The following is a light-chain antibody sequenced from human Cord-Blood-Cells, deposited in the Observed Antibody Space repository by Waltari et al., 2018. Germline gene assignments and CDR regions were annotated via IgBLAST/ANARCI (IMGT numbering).Light chain of an antibody. CDR1: SLRSYY. Sequence: SSELTQDPAVSVALGQTVRITCQGDSLRSYYASWYQQKPGQAPVLVIYGKNNRPSVIPDRFSGSSSGNTASLTITGAKAEDEADYYCNSRDSSGNHVVFGGGTKLTVL. CDR3: NSRDSSGNHVV. V-gene: IGLV3-19*01. J-gene: IGLJ2*01. CDR2: GKN.